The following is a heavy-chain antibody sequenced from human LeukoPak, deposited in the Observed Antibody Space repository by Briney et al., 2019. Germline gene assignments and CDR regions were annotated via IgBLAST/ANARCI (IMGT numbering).Heavy chain of an antibody. CDR2: LYNTATT. CDR1: GFTVSNNH. J-gene: IGHJ4*02. D-gene: IGHD4-23*01. V-gene: IGHV3-66*01. Sequence: GGSLRLSCAVSGFTVSNNHLTWVRQAPGKGLECVSILYNTATTFYADSVKGRFTISRGNSRNTVYLQMNRLRVEDTAVYYCAGFGGYSLWGQGTLVTVSS. CDR3: AGFGGYSL.